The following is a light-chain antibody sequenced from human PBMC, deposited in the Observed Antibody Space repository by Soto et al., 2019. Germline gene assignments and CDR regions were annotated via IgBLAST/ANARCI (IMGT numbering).Light chain of an antibody. V-gene: IGLV2-14*03. CDR3: STYSTSSPYV. J-gene: IGLJ1*01. CDR2: DVI. CDR1: IRDVGRYNF. Sequence: QSALTQPASVSGSPGQSITISCTGTIRDVGRYNFVSWYQQHPGKAPKLIIFDVINRSSGVSHRFSGSKSGNTASLTISGLQAEDEADYYCSTYSTSSPYVFGTGTKVTVL.